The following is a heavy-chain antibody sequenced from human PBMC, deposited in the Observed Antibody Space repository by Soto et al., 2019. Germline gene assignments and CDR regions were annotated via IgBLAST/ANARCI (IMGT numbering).Heavy chain of an antibody. CDR1: GGTFSSXX. D-gene: IGHD6-6*01. Sequence: QVQLVQSGAEVKKPGSSVKVSCKASGGTFSSXXXXXXXXXXXXXXEWMGRIIPILGIANYAQKFQGRVTITADKSTSTAYMELSSLRSEDXAVYYCASSSSVRPQRLDYWGQGTLVTVSS. V-gene: IGHV1-69*02. J-gene: IGHJ4*02. CDR2: IIPILGIA. CDR3: ASSSSVRPQRLDY.